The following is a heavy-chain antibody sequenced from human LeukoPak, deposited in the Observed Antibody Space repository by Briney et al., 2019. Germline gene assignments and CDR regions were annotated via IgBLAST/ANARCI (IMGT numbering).Heavy chain of an antibody. CDR3: ARGTRDVLRYFDWLGDFDY. CDR2: IYYSGST. Sequence: SETLSLTCTVSGGSISSYYWSWIRQPLGKGLEWIGYIYYSGSTNYNPSLKSRVTISVDTSKNQFSLKLSSVTAADTAVYYCARGTRDVLRYFDWLGDFDYWGQGTLVTVSS. D-gene: IGHD3-9*01. J-gene: IGHJ4*02. V-gene: IGHV4-59*01. CDR1: GGSISSYY.